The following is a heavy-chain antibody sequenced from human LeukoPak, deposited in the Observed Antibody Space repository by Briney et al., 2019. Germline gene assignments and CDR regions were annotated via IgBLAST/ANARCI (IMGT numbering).Heavy chain of an antibody. CDR2: IYTTRRT. J-gene: IGHJ4*02. CDR3: ARRQDGHDY. CDR1: VVSLANTFSY. V-gene: IGHV4-61*02. Sequence: PSQTLSPTCTVSVVSLANTFSYWNWPRKPPGKGLEWIGRIYTTRRTNYNPSLQSRVTISLDTARNQFSLKLSSVTAADTAVYYCARRQDGHDYWGQGTLVTVSS.